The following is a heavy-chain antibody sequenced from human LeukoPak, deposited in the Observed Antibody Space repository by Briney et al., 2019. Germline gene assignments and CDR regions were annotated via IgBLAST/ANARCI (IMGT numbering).Heavy chain of an antibody. Sequence: GGSLRLSCAASGFTFSSYGMHWVRQAPGKGLEWVAFIRYDGSNKYYADSVKGRFTISRDNSKNTLYLQMNSLRAEDTAVYYCAKCGGTGSYYEGFDYWGQGTLVTVSS. D-gene: IGHD3-10*01. CDR3: AKCGGTGSYYEGFDY. V-gene: IGHV3-30*02. J-gene: IGHJ4*02. CDR1: GFTFSSYG. CDR2: IRYDGSNK.